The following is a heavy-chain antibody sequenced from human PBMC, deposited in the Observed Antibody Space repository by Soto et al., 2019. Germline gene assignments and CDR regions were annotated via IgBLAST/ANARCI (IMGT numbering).Heavy chain of an antibody. CDR3: AHAGDYDLLTFDR. D-gene: IGHD4-17*01. CDR1: GFSLSTYHMG. V-gene: IGHV2-5*02. Sequence: QITLKESGPTLVRPAQTLTLTCDFSGFSLSTYHMGVAWIRQPPGKALEWLALIYWDDDKRYSPSLKDRLVISKDTSSNPVVLTITNVAPGDTATYFCAHAGDYDLLTFDRWGPGTLVTVSS. CDR2: IYWDDDK. J-gene: IGHJ4*02.